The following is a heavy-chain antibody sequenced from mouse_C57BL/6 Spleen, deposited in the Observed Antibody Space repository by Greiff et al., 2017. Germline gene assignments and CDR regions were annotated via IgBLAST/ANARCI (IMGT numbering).Heavy chain of an antibody. CDR1: GYSITSGYY. CDR3: AREDIYDGYFDY. D-gene: IGHD2-3*01. J-gene: IGHJ2*01. CDR2: ISYDGSN. Sequence: EVQRVESGPGLVKPSQSLSLTCSVTGYSITSGYYWNWIRQFPGNKLEWMGYISYDGSNNYNPSLKNRISITRDTSKNQFFLKLNSVTTEDTATYYCAREDIYDGYFDYWGQGTTLTVSS. V-gene: IGHV3-6*01.